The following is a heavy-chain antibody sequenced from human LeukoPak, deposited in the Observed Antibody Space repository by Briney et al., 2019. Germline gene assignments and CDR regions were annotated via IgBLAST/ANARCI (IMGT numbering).Heavy chain of an antibody. CDR3: AKEKNSYSSSSGQGY. Sequence: PGGSLRLSCAASGFTFSSYGMHWVRQAPGKGLEWLAFIRYDGSNKYYADSVKGRLTISRDNSKNTLYLQMTSLRGDDTAVYYCAKEKNSYSSSSGQGYWGQGTLVTVSS. CDR1: GFTFSSYG. CDR2: IRYDGSNK. D-gene: IGHD6-6*01. V-gene: IGHV3-30*02. J-gene: IGHJ4*02.